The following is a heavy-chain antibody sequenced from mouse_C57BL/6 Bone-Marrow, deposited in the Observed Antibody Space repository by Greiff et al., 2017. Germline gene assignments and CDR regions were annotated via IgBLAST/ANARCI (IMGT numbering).Heavy chain of an antibody. J-gene: IGHJ2*01. CDR1: GYTFTSYW. CDR3: AQLITTVVADY. Sequence: QVQLQQPGAELVKPGASVKVSCKASGYTFTSYWMHWVKQRPGQGLEWIGRIHPSDSDTNYNQKFKGKATFTVDKSSSTAYMQLSILTSEDSAVYYCAQLITTVVADYWGQGTTLTVSS. V-gene: IGHV1-74*01. D-gene: IGHD1-1*01. CDR2: IHPSDSDT.